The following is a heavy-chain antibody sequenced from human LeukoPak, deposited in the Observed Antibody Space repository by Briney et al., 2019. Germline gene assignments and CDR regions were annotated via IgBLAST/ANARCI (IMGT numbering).Heavy chain of an antibody. D-gene: IGHD3-10*01. CDR3: ARHIDYYGSGSYYKPRGWFDP. J-gene: IGHJ5*02. CDR1: GGSFSGYY. Sequence: SETLSLTCAVYGGSFSGYYWSWIRQPPGKGLEWIGEINHSGSTNYNPSLKSRVTISVDTSKNQFSLKLSSVTAADTAVYYRARHIDYYGSGSYYKPRGWFDPWGQGTLVTVSS. V-gene: IGHV4-34*01. CDR2: INHSGST.